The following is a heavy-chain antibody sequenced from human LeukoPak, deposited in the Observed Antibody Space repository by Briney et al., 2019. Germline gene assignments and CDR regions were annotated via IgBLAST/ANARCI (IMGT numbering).Heavy chain of an antibody. CDR3: TAGYWYYFDY. CDR1: GFTFSNAW. V-gene: IGHV3-15*01. CDR2: IKSKTAGGTT. D-gene: IGHD2-8*02. Sequence: PGGSLRLSCAASGFTFSNAWMSWVRQAPGKGLEWVGRIKSKTAGGTTDYAAPVKGRFTISRDDSKNTLSLQLNSLKTEDTAVYYCTAGYWYYFDYWGQGTLVTVSS. J-gene: IGHJ4*02.